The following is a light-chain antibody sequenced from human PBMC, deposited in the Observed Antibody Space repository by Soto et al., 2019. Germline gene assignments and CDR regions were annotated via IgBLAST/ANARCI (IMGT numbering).Light chain of an antibody. CDR2: RTN. CDR3: VAWDDSLSAWM. Sequence: QSVLTQPPSASGTPGQRVTISCSGSSSNIGSNYVYWYQQFPGTTPKVVIYRTNQRPSGVPDRFSGSKSGTSSSLAISGLRSEDEADYYCVAWDDSLSAWMFGGGTQLTVL. V-gene: IGLV1-47*01. J-gene: IGLJ3*02. CDR1: SSNIGSNY.